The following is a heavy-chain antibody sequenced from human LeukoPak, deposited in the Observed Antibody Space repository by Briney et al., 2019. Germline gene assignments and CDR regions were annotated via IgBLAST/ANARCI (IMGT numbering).Heavy chain of an antibody. CDR1: GYTFTSNY. CDR2: MSPSGGST. CDR3: ARDNSVRHEASCFNP. D-gene: IGHD3-10*01. Sequence: ASVKVSCKAFGYTFTSNYMHWVRQAPGQGPEGMGVMSPSGGSTTYAQKCQGRVTLTRDMSTSTDYLELSSLRSEDTAVYYCARDNSVRHEASCFNPWGQGTLVTVSS. V-gene: IGHV1-46*01. J-gene: IGHJ5*02.